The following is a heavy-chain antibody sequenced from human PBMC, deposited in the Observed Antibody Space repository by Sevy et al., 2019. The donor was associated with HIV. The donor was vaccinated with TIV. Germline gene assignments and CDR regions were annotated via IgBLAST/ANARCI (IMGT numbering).Heavy chain of an antibody. CDR1: GFNVNDNY. Sequence: GGSLRLSCAASGFNVNDNYMTWVRQAPGKGLEWVSIIHADGSSYYADSVKGRFTMSRDDSKNIVNLQMNSLRADDTAVYYYARDRRFCGNECYLYYYYGMDVWGQGTAVTVSS. J-gene: IGHJ6*02. CDR3: ARDRRFCGNECYLYYYYGMDV. V-gene: IGHV3-53*01. CDR2: IHADGSS. D-gene: IGHD3-16*02.